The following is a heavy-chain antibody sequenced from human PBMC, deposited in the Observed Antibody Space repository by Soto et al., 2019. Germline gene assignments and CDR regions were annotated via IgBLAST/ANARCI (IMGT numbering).Heavy chain of an antibody. CDR2: IYYSGST. J-gene: IGHJ3*02. CDR1: GGSISSSSYY. CDR3: ARRRYCSGGSCYLSVGAFDI. Sequence: QLQLQESGPGLVKPSETLSLTCTVSGGSISSSSYYWGWIRQPPGKGLEWIGSIYYSGSTYYNPSLKSRVAISVDTSKNQFSLELSSVTAADTAVYYCARRRYCSGGSCYLSVGAFDIWGQGTMVTVSS. D-gene: IGHD2-15*01. V-gene: IGHV4-39*01.